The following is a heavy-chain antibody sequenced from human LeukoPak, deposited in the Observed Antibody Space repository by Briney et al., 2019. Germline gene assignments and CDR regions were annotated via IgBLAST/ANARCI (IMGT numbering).Heavy chain of an antibody. J-gene: IGHJ4*02. CDR2: IRYDGSNK. Sequence: PGGSLRLSCAASGFTFSSYGMHWVRQAPGKGLEWVAFIRYDGSNKYYADSVKGRFTISRDNSKNTLYLQMNSLRAEDTAVYYCAKDQLGYCSSTSCYVPDYWGQGTLVTVSS. V-gene: IGHV3-30*02. CDR1: GFTFSSYG. CDR3: AKDQLGYCSSTSCYVPDY. D-gene: IGHD2-2*01.